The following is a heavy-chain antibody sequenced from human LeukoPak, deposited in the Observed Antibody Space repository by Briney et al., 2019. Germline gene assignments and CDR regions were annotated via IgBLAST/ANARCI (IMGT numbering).Heavy chain of an antibody. Sequence: GASVKVSCKASGYTFTGYYMHWVRQAPGQGLEWMGWINPNSGGTNYAQKFQGRVTMTRDTSISTAYMELSRLRSDDTAVYYCARDPGIAVAGTLSWDYWGQGTLVTVSS. V-gene: IGHV1-2*02. CDR3: ARDPGIAVAGTLSWDY. D-gene: IGHD6-19*01. CDR1: GYTFTGYY. CDR2: INPNSGGT. J-gene: IGHJ4*02.